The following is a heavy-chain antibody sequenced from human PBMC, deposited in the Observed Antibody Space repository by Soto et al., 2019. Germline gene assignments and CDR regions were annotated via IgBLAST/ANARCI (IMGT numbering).Heavy chain of an antibody. J-gene: IGHJ6*02. Sequence: QVQLVQSGVEVREPGASVKVSCKAVRYIFTNYGVSWVRQAPGQGLEWMGWITTYNGNTEYAQKFQGRVTMTTDASTSKAYMELGRLRSDDTAIYYRERALTGYGMDVWGQGTTVTVSS. CDR3: ERALTGYGMDV. V-gene: IGHV1-18*01. CDR1: RYIFTNYG. CDR2: ITTYNGNT.